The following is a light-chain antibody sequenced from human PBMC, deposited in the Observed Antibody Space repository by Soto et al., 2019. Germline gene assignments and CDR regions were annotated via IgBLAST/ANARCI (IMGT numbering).Light chain of an antibody. CDR3: QQYSNGPPIT. Sequence: EMLLKHSPANLSLSPGERAPLSCRASQSVSIHLAWYQQKPGQAPRLLIYDTSTRATGIPARFSGSGSGTEFTLTISSLQSEDFAVYYCQQYSNGPPITFGQGTRLEI. CDR2: DTS. CDR1: QSVSIH. J-gene: IGKJ5*01. V-gene: IGKV3-15*01.